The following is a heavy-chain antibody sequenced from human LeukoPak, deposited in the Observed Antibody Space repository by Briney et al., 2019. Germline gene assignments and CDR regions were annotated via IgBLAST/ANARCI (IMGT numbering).Heavy chain of an antibody. CDR3: ARDCGGDCYYGVDS. D-gene: IGHD2-21*01. J-gene: IGHJ4*02. CDR2: IKQDGSEK. V-gene: IGHV3-7*01. Sequence: GGSLRLSCAASGFTFSSYWMSWVRQAPGKGLEWVANIKQDGSEKYYVDSVKGRFTISRDNAKNSLYLQMNSLRAEDTAVYYCARDCGGDCYYGVDSWGQGTLVTVSS. CDR1: GFTFSSYW.